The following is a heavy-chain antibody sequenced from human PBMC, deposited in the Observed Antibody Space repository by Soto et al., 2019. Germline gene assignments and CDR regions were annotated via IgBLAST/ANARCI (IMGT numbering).Heavy chain of an antibody. J-gene: IGHJ4*02. V-gene: IGHV4-59*01. Sequence: QVQLQESGPGLVKPSETLSLTCTVSGGSISSYYWSWIRQPPGKGLEWIGYIYYSGSTNYNPSLKSRVTISVDTSKNQFSLKLSSVTAADTAVYYCARAYCSSTSCYDFDYWGQGTLVTVSS. CDR2: IYYSGST. CDR1: GGSISSYY. D-gene: IGHD2-2*01. CDR3: ARAYCSSTSCYDFDY.